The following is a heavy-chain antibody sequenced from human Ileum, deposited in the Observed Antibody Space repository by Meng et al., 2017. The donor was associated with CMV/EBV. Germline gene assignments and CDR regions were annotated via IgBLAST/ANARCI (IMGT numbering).Heavy chain of an antibody. CDR1: GGSVSSGSYY. CDR2: IYYSGST. CDR3: ATEEAARQYAFDI. D-gene: IGHD6-6*01. Sequence: SETLSLTCTVSGGSVSSGSYYWSWIRQPPGKGLEWIGYIYYSGSTNYIPSLKSRVTISVDTSKNQFSLKLSSVTAADTAVYYCATEEAARQYAFDIWGQGTMVTRLL. J-gene: IGHJ3*02. V-gene: IGHV4-61*01.